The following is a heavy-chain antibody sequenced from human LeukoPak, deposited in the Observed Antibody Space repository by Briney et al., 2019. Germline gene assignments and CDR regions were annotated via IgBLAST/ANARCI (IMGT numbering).Heavy chain of an antibody. J-gene: IGHJ4*02. CDR2: IYVTGTT. Sequence: PSETLSLTCTVSGVSISSFWSWIRQSRGKGLECIGYIYVTGTTNYTPSLKSRLTISIATSRNQFSLKLSSATAADTAIYYCVNGGSYLTKWGQGTLVTVSS. V-gene: IGHV4-59*01. CDR3: VNGGSYLTK. D-gene: IGHD3-10*01. CDR1: GVSISSF.